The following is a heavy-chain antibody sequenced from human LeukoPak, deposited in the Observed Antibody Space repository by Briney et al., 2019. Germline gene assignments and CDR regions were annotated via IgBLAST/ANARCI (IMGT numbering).Heavy chain of an antibody. V-gene: IGHV4-4*09. CDR1: GGSISSYY. CDR2: NYPSGGT. J-gene: IGHJ6*03. D-gene: IGHD3-10*01. Sequence: SETLSLTCTVSGGSISSYYWSWIRQPSEKGLEWIGKNYPSGGTNHHPSHKSRVTISVDTSKTQFSLKLNSVTAADTAVYYCARLDRFGANYYYMDVWGKGTSVTVSS. CDR3: ARLDRFGANYYYMDV.